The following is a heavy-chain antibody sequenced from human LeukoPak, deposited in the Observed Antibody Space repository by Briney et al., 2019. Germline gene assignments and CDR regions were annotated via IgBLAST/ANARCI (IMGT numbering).Heavy chain of an antibody. CDR2: FFYSGST. CDR3: ARDNRGIVGAKGRYYFDY. D-gene: IGHD1-26*01. Sequence: SETLSLTCTVSGGSISSYYWSWIRQPPGKGLEWIGYFFYSGSTNYNPSLKSRLTISADTSKNQFSLRLNSVTAADTAVYYCARDNRGIVGAKGRYYFDYWGQGTLVTVSS. CDR1: GGSISSYY. V-gene: IGHV4-59*01. J-gene: IGHJ4*02.